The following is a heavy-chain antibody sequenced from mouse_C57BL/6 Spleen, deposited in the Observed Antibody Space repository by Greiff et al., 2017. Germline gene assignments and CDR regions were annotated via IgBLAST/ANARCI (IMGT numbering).Heavy chain of an antibody. CDR2: IYPGSGST. D-gene: IGHD3-2*02. V-gene: IGHV1-55*01. J-gene: IGHJ2*01. CDR1: GYTFTSYW. CDR3: ARTRQLRLQDFDY. Sequence: QVQLQQPGAELVKPGASVKMSCKASGYTFTSYWITWVKQRPGQGLEWIGDIYPGSGSTNYNEKFKSKATLTVDTSSSTAYMQRSSLTSEDSAVYYCARTRQLRLQDFDYWGQGTTLTVSS.